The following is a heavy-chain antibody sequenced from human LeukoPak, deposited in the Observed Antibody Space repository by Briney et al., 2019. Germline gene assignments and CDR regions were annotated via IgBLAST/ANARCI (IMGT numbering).Heavy chain of an antibody. CDR2: ISYDGSNE. D-gene: IGHD5-18*01. J-gene: IGHJ4*02. V-gene: IGHV3-30*04. Sequence: GGSLRLSCAASGFTFSSYVMHWVRQAPGKGLECVAIISYDGSNEYYADSVKGRFTISRDNAKNSLYLQMNSLRAEDTAVYYSARGMVDTAMGTYYFDYWGQGTLVTVSS. CDR3: ARGMVDTAMGTYYFDY. CDR1: GFTFSSYV.